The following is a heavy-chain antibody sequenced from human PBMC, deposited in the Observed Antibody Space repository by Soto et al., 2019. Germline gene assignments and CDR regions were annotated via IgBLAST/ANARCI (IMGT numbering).Heavy chain of an antibody. CDR3: ARTYDSSGYYYDYFDY. V-gene: IGHV3-33*01. CDR1: GFTFSSYG. D-gene: IGHD3-22*01. Sequence: LRLSCAASGFTFSSYGMHWVRQAPGKGLEWVAVIWYDGSNKYYADSVKGRFTISRDNSKNTLYLQMNSLRAEDTAVYYCARTYDSSGYYYDYFDYWGQGTLVTVSS. J-gene: IGHJ4*02. CDR2: IWYDGSNK.